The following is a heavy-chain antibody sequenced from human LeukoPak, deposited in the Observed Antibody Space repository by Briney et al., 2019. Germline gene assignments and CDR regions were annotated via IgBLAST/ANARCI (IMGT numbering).Heavy chain of an antibody. Sequence: PGGSLRLSCAASGFTFSSYAMSWVRQAPGKGLEWVSAISGSGGSTYYADSVKGRFTISRDNSKNTLYLQMNSLRAEDTAVYYCAKGGFIVVAPAASLDGMDVWGQGTTVTVSS. V-gene: IGHV3-23*01. J-gene: IGHJ6*02. CDR2: ISGSGGST. CDR3: AKGGFIVVAPAASLDGMDV. D-gene: IGHD2-2*01. CDR1: GFTFSSYA.